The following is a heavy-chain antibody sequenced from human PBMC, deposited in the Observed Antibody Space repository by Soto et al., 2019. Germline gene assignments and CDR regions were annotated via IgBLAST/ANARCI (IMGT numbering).Heavy chain of an antibody. CDR3: ARGDYDFWSGYFSRGMDV. Sequence: GAPAKISCKGSGYSFTSYWIGWVREMSGKGLEWMGIIYPGDSDTRYSPSFQGQVTISADKPISTAYLQWSSLKASDTAMYYCARGDYDFWSGYFSRGMDVWGQGTTVTVSS. CDR1: GYSFTSYW. J-gene: IGHJ6*02. D-gene: IGHD3-3*01. V-gene: IGHV5-51*01. CDR2: IYPGDSDT.